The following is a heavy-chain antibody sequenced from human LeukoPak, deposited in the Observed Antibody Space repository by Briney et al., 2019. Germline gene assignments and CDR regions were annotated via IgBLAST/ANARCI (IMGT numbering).Heavy chain of an antibody. Sequence: ASVKVSCKASGYTFTSYYMHWVRQAPGQGLEWMGWISAYNGNTNYAQKLQGRATMTTDTSTSTAYMELRSLRSDDTAVYYCARQEWELLLFDYWGQGTLVTVSS. CDR1: GYTFTSYY. CDR3: ARQEWELLLFDY. V-gene: IGHV1-18*04. D-gene: IGHD1-26*01. J-gene: IGHJ4*02. CDR2: ISAYNGNT.